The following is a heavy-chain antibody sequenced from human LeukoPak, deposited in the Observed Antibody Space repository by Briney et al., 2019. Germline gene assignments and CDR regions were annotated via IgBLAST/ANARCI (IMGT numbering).Heavy chain of an antibody. CDR1: GFTFSSYG. CDR3: AKDNGKWLLLLRPPDAFDI. J-gene: IGHJ3*02. D-gene: IGHD3-22*01. CDR2: ISGSGGST. V-gene: IGHV3-23*01. Sequence: GGSLRLSCAASGFTFSSYGMSWVRQAPGKGLEWVSAISGSGGSTYYADSVKGRFTISRDNSKNTLYLQMNSLRAEDTAVYYCAKDNGKWLLLLRPPDAFDIWGQGTMVTVSS.